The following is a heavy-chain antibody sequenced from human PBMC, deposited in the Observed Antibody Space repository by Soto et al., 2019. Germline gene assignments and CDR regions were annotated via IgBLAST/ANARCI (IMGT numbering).Heavy chain of an antibody. J-gene: IGHJ3*02. CDR3: ATPRGSYPHAFDI. V-gene: IGHV5-51*01. CDR2: IYPGDSDT. CDR1: GDSFTNYG. Sequence: GESLKISCKGAGDSFTNYGSGWVRQMPGKGLEWMGIIYPGDSDTRYSPSFQGQVTISADKSISTAYLQWSSLKASDTAMYYCATPRGSYPHAFDIWGQGTMVTVSS. D-gene: IGHD1-26*01.